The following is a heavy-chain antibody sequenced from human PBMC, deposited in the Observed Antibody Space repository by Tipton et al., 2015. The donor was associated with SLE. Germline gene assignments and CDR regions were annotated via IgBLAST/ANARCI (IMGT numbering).Heavy chain of an antibody. V-gene: IGHV3-33*08. CDR2: IWYDGSNR. CDR3: ARDHNGDFGYFDS. D-gene: IGHD4-17*01. Sequence: SLRLSCAASGFTFSTYAMTWVRQAPGKGLEWVADIWYDGSNRYYTDSVKGRFTISRDNSKNTLYLQMDSLRAEDTAVYYCARDHNGDFGYFDSWGQGTLVTVSS. CDR1: GFTFSTYA. J-gene: IGHJ4*02.